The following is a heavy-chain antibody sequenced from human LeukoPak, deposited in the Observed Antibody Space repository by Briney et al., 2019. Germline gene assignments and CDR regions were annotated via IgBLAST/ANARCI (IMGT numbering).Heavy chain of an antibody. J-gene: IGHJ4*02. Sequence: PGGSLRLSCAASGFTVSSNYMSWVRQAPGKGLEWVSLVYSNNSTFYSDSVKGRFTISRDNSKNTLYLQMNSLRAEDTAVYFCASTKPDYGFGYWGQGTLVTVSS. CDR1: GFTVSSNY. D-gene: IGHD4-17*01. CDR3: ASTKPDYGFGY. CDR2: VYSNNST. V-gene: IGHV3-53*01.